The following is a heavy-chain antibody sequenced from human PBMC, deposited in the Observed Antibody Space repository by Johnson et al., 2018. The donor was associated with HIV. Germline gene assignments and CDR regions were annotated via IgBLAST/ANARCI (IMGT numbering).Heavy chain of an antibody. CDR2: ISSSGSTI. D-gene: IGHD3-22*01. CDR1: EFTFSDYY. V-gene: IGHV3-11*04. CDR3: AIPYLYDSNIYH. Sequence: QVQLVESGGGLVKPGGSLRLSCAAYEFTFSDYYMNWIRQAPGKGLEWVSFISSSGSTIQYADSVEVRFTISRDNFKNALYLQMDSLRAEDTAVYYCAIPYLYDSNIYHWGQGTMVTVSS. J-gene: IGHJ3*01.